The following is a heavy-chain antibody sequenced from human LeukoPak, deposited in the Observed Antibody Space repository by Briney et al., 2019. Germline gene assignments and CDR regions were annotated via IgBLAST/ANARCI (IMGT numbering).Heavy chain of an antibody. J-gene: IGHJ4*02. CDR2: ISGSGGST. CDR1: GFTFSSYA. Sequence: GGSLRLSCAASGFTFSSYAMSWVRQAPGKGLEWVSAISGSGGSTYYADSVKGRFTISRDNSKNTLYLQMNSLRAEDTAVYYCARGGDGYKPTEYYFDYWGQGTLVTVSS. CDR3: ARGGDGYKPTEYYFDY. V-gene: IGHV3-23*01. D-gene: IGHD5-24*01.